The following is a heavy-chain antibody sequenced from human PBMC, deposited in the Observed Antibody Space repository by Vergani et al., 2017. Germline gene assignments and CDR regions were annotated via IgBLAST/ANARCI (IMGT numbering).Heavy chain of an antibody. Sequence: QLQLQESGPGLVKPSETLSLTCTVSGVSIGSNSYYWGWIRQPPGKTLEWIGTVFYGGRTSHNPSLKSRVTLSLDTSKKQISLHLTSVTAADTAVYYCARHISVVRPSSMTAFDYWGQGTLVTVSS. CDR1: GVSIGSNSYY. D-gene: IGHD2-21*01. CDR3: ARHISVVRPSSMTAFDY. V-gene: IGHV4-39*01. J-gene: IGHJ4*02. CDR2: VFYGGRT.